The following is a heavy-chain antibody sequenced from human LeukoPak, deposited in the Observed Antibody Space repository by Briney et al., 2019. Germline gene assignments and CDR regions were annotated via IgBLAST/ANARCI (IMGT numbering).Heavy chain of an antibody. CDR1: GGSFSGYY. Sequence: SETLSLTCAVYGGSFSGYYWSWIRQPPGKGPEWIGEINHSGSTNYNPSLKSRVTISVDTSKNQFSLKLSSVTAADTAVYYCARRVVRGVKDYWGQGTLVTVSS. CDR2: INHSGST. D-gene: IGHD3-10*01. J-gene: IGHJ4*02. V-gene: IGHV4-34*01. CDR3: ARRVVRGVKDY.